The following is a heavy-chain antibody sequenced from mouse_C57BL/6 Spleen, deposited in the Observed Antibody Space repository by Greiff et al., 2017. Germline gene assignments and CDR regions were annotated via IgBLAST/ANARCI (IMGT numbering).Heavy chain of an antibody. D-gene: IGHD2-4*01. CDR2: IYPRSGNT. J-gene: IGHJ4*01. Sequence: QVQLQQSGAELARPGASVKLSCKASGYTFTSYGISWVKQRTGQGLEWIGEIYPRSGNTYYNEKFKGKATLTADKSSSTAYMELRSLTSEDSAVYFCARGRTNYDYLPYYAMDYWGQGTSVTVSS. CDR3: ARGRTNYDYLPYYAMDY. V-gene: IGHV1-81*01. CDR1: GYTFTSYG.